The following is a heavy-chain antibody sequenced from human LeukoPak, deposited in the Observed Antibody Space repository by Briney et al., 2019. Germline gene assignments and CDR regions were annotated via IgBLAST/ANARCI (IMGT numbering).Heavy chain of an antibody. CDR3: ARQEDCSSTSCYPGYWFDP. D-gene: IGHD2-2*01. J-gene: IGHJ5*02. CDR1: GYSFTTYW. Sequence: GESLKISCQGSGYSFTTYWIGWVRQMPGKGLEWMGIIYPGDSDTRYSPSFQGQVTISADKSISTAYLQWSSLKASDTAMYYCARQEDCSSTSCYPGYWFDPWGQGTLVTVSS. V-gene: IGHV5-51*01. CDR2: IYPGDSDT.